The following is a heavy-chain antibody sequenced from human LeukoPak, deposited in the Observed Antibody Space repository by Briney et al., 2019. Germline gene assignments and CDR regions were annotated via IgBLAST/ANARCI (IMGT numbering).Heavy chain of an antibody. CDR3: ASLGMYRSSEHFDY. CDR2: INPNSGGT. J-gene: IGHJ4*02. Sequence: ASVKVSCKASGYTFTSYGISWVRQAPGQGLEWMGWINPNSGGTDYAQKFQGGVTMTRDTSISTAYMELSSLGSDDTAVYYCASLGMYRSSEHFDYWGQGTLVTVSS. V-gene: IGHV1-2*02. D-gene: IGHD6-6*01. CDR1: GYTFTSYG.